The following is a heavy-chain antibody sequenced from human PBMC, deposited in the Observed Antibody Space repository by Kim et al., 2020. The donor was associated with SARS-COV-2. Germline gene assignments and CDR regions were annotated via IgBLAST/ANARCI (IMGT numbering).Heavy chain of an antibody. CDR2: IYYSGST. CDR3: ARHVTRDKKWWDLDY. Sequence: SETLSLTCTVSGGSISSSSYYWGWIRQPPGKGLEWIGSIYYSGSTYYNPSPKSRVTISEDTSKNQFSLKLSPVTAADTAVYYYARHVTRDKKWWDLDYWGKGTLVTASS. J-gene: IGHJ4*02. D-gene: IGHD2-8*01. CDR1: GGSISSSSYY. V-gene: IGHV4-39*01.